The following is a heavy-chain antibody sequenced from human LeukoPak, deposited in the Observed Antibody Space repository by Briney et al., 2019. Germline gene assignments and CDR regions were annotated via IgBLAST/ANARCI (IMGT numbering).Heavy chain of an antibody. V-gene: IGHV3-30-3*01. CDR1: GFTFSNFP. J-gene: IGHJ4*02. CDR3: ARETKLRISMIRGLFDY. D-gene: IGHD3-10*01. CDR2: ISFDGSNK. Sequence: PGRSLRLSCAASGFTFSNFPIHWVRQAPGKGLEWVAVISFDGSNKYYADSVKGRFTISRDNSKNTLYLQMNTLRPEDTAVYYCARETKLRISMIRGLFDYWGQGTLVTVSS.